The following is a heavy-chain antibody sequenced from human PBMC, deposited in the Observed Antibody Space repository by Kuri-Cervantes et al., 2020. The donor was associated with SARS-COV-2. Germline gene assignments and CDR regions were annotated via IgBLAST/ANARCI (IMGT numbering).Heavy chain of an antibody. D-gene: IGHD6-13*01. CDR2: ISSSSSYI. J-gene: IGHJ6*02. V-gene: IGHV3-21*01. Sequence: GESLKISCAASGFTFSSYSMNWVRQAPGKGLGWVSSISSSSSYIYYADSVKGRFTISRDNAKNSLYLQMNSLRAEDTAVYYCARDPYSSSWYRYYYGMDVWGQGTTVTVSS. CDR3: ARDPYSSSWYRYYYGMDV. CDR1: GFTFSSYS.